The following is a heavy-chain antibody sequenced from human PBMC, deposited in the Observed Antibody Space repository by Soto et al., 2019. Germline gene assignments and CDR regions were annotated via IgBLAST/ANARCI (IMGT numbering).Heavy chain of an antibody. V-gene: IGHV1-46*01. D-gene: IGHD4-4*01. CDR2: INPSGGST. J-gene: IGHJ5*02. Sequence: ASVKVSCKASGYTFTSYYMHWVRQAPGQGLEWMGIINPSGGSTSYAQKFQGRVTMTRDTSTSTVYMELSSLRSEDTAVYYCVRERTTTVTNKWFDPWGQGNMVTVYS. CDR1: GYTFTSYY. CDR3: VRERTTTVTNKWFDP.